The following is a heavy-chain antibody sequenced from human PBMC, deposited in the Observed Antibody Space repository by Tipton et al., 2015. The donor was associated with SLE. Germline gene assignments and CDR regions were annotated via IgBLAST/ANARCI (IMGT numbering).Heavy chain of an antibody. Sequence: SLRLSCVASGFTFSTSEMNWVRLAPGKGLEWVSFIRTSDAPKYYADSVKGRFTISRDNSKNTLYLQMNSLRAEDTAVYYCARNLGSYYGMDVWGQGTTVTVSS. J-gene: IGHJ6*02. CDR3: ARNLGSYYGMDV. V-gene: IGHV3-48*03. D-gene: IGHD3-16*01. CDR2: IRTSDAPK. CDR1: GFTFSTSE.